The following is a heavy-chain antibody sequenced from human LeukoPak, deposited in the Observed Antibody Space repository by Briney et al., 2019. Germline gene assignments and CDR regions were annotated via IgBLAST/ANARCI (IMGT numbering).Heavy chain of an antibody. V-gene: IGHV3-33*01. CDR1: GFTFSSYG. CDR2: IWYDGTNK. CDR3: ARGFGELFLDY. J-gene: IGHJ4*02. Sequence: PGGSLRLSCGASGFTFSSYGMHWVRQAPGKGLEWVAVIWYDGTNKYYADSVKGRFTISRDNSKNTLYLQMNSLRAEDSAVYYCARGFGELFLDYWGQGTLVTVS. D-gene: IGHD3-10*01.